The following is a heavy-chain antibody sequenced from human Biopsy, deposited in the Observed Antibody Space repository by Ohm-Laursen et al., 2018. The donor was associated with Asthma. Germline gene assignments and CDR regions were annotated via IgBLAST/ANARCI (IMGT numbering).Heavy chain of an antibody. Sequence: GTLSLTCIVSGDAMSTSGSYWGWIRQSPGKGLEWIGSIYYSGRTYYNPSLESRVTISADTSKNHFSLKVTSVTAADTAVYHCARAVSSSPYWYFDLWGRGDLVTVSS. D-gene: IGHD6-6*01. J-gene: IGHJ2*01. CDR3: ARAVSSSPYWYFDL. V-gene: IGHV4-39*02. CDR1: GDAMSTSGSY. CDR2: IYYSGRT.